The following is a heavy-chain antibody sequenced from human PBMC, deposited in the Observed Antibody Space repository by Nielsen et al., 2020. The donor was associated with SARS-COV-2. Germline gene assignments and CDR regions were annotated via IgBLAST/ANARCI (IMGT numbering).Heavy chain of an antibody. V-gene: IGHV4-4*02. Sequence: SETLSLTCAVSGGSISSSNWWSWVRQPPGKGLEWIGEIYHSGSTNYNPSLKSRVTISVDTSKNQVSLKLSSVSAADTAVYYCAGGPDSYESSGSYNYWGQGTLVTVSS. D-gene: IGHD3-22*01. CDR2: IYHSGST. CDR3: AGGPDSYESSGSYNY. J-gene: IGHJ4*02. CDR1: GGSISSSNW.